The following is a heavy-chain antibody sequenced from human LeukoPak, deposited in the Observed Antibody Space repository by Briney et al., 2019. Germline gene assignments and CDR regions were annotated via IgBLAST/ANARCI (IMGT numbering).Heavy chain of an antibody. J-gene: IGHJ4*02. CDR3: GRLSDS. CDR1: GGAIMSDNFY. CDR2: INYSGTT. Sequence: SETLSLTCTVSGGAIMSDNFYWGWVRQPPGKGLEWIGSINYSGTTYYNPSLRSRLSISVDTSRTQFFLRLNSVTVADTAVYYCGRLSDSWGQGILVTVSS. V-gene: IGHV4-39*01.